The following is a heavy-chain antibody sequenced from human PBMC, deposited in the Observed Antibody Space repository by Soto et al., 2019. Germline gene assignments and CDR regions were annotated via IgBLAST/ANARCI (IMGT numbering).Heavy chain of an antibody. D-gene: IGHD2-2*01. Sequence: GASVKVSCKVSGYTLTELSMHWVRQAPGKGLEWMGGFDPEDGETIYAQKFQGRVTMTEDTSTDTAYMELSSLRSEDTAVYYCATVRWNCSSTSCYWPRGKWFDPWGKGTLVTVS. CDR2: FDPEDGET. CDR3: ATVRWNCSSTSCYWPRGKWFDP. J-gene: IGHJ5*02. CDR1: GYTLTELS. V-gene: IGHV1-24*01.